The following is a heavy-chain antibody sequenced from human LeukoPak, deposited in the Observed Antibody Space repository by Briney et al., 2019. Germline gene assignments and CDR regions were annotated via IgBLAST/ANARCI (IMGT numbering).Heavy chain of an antibody. V-gene: IGHV4-59*08. CDR3: AKHASVAWTFDP. CDR1: GDSISRYY. J-gene: IGHJ2*01. Sequence: SETLSLTCPVSGDSISRYYWSWIRQPPGKGLEWLGDIHYSGNTKYNPSLKSRVIISVNTSKNQFSLKLSSVTAADTAVYYCAKHASVAWTFDPWGGAPLVPASS. CDR2: IHYSGNT. D-gene: IGHD3/OR15-3a*01.